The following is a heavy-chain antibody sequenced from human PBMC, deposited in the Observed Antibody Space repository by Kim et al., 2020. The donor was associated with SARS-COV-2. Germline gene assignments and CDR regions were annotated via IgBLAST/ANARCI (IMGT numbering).Heavy chain of an antibody. CDR3: ARGSTMGKANY. CDR1: GGSISSYY. Sequence: SETLSLTCTISGGSISSYYWTWIRQPPGKGLEWIGYIYYSGSTVYNPSLKSRVTISVDTSKNQFSLKLSSVTAADTAVYYCARGSTMGKANYWGQGILVTVSS. J-gene: IGHJ4*02. V-gene: IGHV4-59*13. D-gene: IGHD3-10*01. CDR2: IYYSGST.